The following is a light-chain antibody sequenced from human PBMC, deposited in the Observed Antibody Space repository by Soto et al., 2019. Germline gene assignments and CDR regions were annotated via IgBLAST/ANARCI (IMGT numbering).Light chain of an antibody. V-gene: IGLV9-49*01. CDR3: GADHGSGSDFVYV. J-gene: IGLJ1*01. Sequence: QPVLTQPPSAAASLGASVTLTCTLSSAYSNYAVDWYQQRPGKGPRFVMRVGSGGIVGSKGEGIPDRFSVSGSGLNRYLTIKNVQEEDEGDYHCGADHGSGSDFVYVFGTGTKLTVL. CDR1: SAYSNYA. CDR2: VGSGGIVG.